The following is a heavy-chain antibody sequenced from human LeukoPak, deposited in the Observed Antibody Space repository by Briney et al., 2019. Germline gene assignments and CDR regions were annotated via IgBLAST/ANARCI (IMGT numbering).Heavy chain of an antibody. D-gene: IGHD2-15*01. CDR3: ARVVAAYAFDI. V-gene: IGHV3-21*01. J-gene: IGHJ3*02. CDR2: ISSSSGYI. Sequence: GVSLRLSCAASGFTFSSYSTNWVRQAPGKGLGWVSSISSSSGYIYYADSVKGRFTISRDNAKNSLYLQMNSLRAEDTAVYYYARVVAAYAFDIWGQGTMVTVSS. CDR1: GFTFSSYS.